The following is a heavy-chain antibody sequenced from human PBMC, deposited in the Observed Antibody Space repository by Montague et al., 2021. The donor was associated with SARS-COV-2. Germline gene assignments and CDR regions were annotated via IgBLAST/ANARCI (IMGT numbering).Heavy chain of an antibody. D-gene: IGHD3-10*01. CDR1: GGSISSSGYY. J-gene: IGHJ6*02. Sequence: SETLSLTCTVSGGSISSSGYYWSWIRQPPGKGLEWIGEINHSGSTNYNPSLKSRVTISVDTSKNQFSLKLSSVTAADTAVYYCARVRYYGSGTSLGMDVWGQGTTVTVSS. CDR3: ARVRYYGSGTSLGMDV. V-gene: IGHV4-39*07. CDR2: INHSGST.